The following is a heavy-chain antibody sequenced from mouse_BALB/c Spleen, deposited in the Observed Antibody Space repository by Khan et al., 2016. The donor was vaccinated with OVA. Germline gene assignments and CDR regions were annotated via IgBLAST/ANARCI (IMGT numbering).Heavy chain of an antibody. Sequence: QVQLKQSGAELARPGASVKLSCKASGYTFTDYYINWVKQRTGQGLEWIGEISPGSGDTYYNEKFKGKATLTVDKSSTTAYMQLSSLTSGASAVYFCARSNYFGYTFAYWGQGTLVTVSA. CDR2: ISPGSGDT. D-gene: IGHD1-2*01. J-gene: IGHJ3*01. CDR3: ARSNYFGYTFAY. V-gene: IGHV1-77*01. CDR1: GYTFTDYY.